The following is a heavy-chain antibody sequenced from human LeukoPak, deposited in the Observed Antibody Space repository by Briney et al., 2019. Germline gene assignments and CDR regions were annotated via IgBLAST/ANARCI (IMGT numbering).Heavy chain of an antibody. CDR2: IYYSGST. CDR1: GGSISSYY. Sequence: SETLSLTCTVSGGSISSYYWSWIRQPPGKGLEWIGYIYYSGSTNYNPSLKSRVTISADKSKNQFSLKLSSVTAADTAVYYCASRSSGSFGENYFDYWGQGTLVTVSS. D-gene: IGHD3-22*01. CDR3: ASRSSGSFGENYFDY. J-gene: IGHJ4*02. V-gene: IGHV4-59*12.